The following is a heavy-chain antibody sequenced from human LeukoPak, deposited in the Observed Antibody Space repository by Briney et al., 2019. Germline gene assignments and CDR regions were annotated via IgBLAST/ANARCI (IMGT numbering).Heavy chain of an antibody. CDR2: IYNTGGT. J-gene: IGHJ4*02. CDR1: GGSISSGGYY. Sequence: SETLSLTCTVAGGSISSGGYYWSWIRQPPGKGLEWIAYIYNTGGTFYNPSLKSRVTISLDRSKNQFSLNLTSMTAADTAVYYCAGQNIPTPHDYWGQGTQVTVSS. V-gene: IGHV4-30-2*01. CDR3: AGQNIPTPHDY. D-gene: IGHD2-2*02.